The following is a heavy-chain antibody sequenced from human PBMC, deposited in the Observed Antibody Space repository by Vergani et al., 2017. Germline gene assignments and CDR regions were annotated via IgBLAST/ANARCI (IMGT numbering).Heavy chain of an antibody. V-gene: IGHV3-30*18. D-gene: IGHD2/OR15-2a*01. CDR3: AKNSYYYYGMDV. CDR2: ISYDGSNK. CDR1: GFTFSSYC. Sequence: QVQLVESGGGVVQPGRSLRLSCAASGFTFSSYCMHWVRQAPGKGLEWVAVISYDGSNKYYADSVKGRFTISRDNSKNTLYLQMNSLRAEDTAVYYCAKNSYYYYGMDVWGQGTTVTVSS. J-gene: IGHJ6*02.